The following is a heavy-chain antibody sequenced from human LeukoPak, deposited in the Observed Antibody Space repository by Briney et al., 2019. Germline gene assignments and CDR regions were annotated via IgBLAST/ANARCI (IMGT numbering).Heavy chain of an antibody. Sequence: GGSLRLSCAASGFTLSDYAMSWVRQAPGEGLDWVSAISGSGGSTYYANSVKGRFTISRDNSKNTLYLQMNSLRAEDTAVYYCAKVSDILLLGSFPDYWGQGALVTVSS. J-gene: IGHJ4*02. CDR1: GFTLSDYA. CDR3: AKVSDILLLGSFPDY. D-gene: IGHD3-9*01. CDR2: ISGSGGST. V-gene: IGHV3-23*01.